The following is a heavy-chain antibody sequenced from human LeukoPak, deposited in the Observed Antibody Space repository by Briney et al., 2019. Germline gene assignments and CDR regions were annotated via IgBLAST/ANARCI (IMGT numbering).Heavy chain of an antibody. Sequence: SETLSLTCTVSGGSISSYYWSWIRQPAGKGLEWIGLSYTSGSTDYNPSLKSRVTMSLDTSNNQLSLNLSSVTAAGTAVYYCARDIAVAGTSALDYYYGMDVWGQGTTVTVSS. CDR2: SYTSGST. V-gene: IGHV4-4*07. D-gene: IGHD6-19*01. J-gene: IGHJ6*02. CDR1: GGSISSYY. CDR3: ARDIAVAGTSALDYYYGMDV.